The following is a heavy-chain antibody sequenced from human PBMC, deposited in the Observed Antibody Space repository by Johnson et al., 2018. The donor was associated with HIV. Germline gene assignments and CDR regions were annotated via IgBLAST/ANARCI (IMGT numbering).Heavy chain of an antibody. CDR3: ARESTRITMILVARAYAFDM. CDR1: GFTFSRYW. J-gene: IGHJ3*02. CDR2: IKQDGSEK. V-gene: IGHV3-7*05. D-gene: IGHD3-22*01. Sequence: VQLVESGGGLVQPGGSLRLSCAASGFTFSRYWMSWVRQAPGKGLEWVANIKQDGSEKYYVDSVKGRFTISRDNAKNSVYLQMNSLRAEDTAVYYWARESTRITMILVARAYAFDMWGQGTMVTVSS.